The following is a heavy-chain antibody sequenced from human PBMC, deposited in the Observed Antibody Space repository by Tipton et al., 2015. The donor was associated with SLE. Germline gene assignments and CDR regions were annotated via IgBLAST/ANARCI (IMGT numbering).Heavy chain of an antibody. CDR2: ISYDGAKE. Sequence: SLRLSCAASGFTFSGYAMHWVRQPPGKGLEWMAVISYDGAKEYYADSVRGRFIISRDNSKNTLYLQMNSLRAEDTAVYYCAKGNGWEYQLLLSFDYWGQGTLVTVSS. CDR3: AKGNGWEYQLLLSFDY. V-gene: IGHV3-30-3*01. D-gene: IGHD2-2*01. J-gene: IGHJ4*02. CDR1: GFTFSGYA.